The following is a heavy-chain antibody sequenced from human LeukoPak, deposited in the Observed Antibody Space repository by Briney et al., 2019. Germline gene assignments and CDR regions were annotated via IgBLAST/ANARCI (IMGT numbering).Heavy chain of an antibody. CDR1: GFIFSGYW. Sequence: TGGSLRLSCAASGFIFSGYWMNWVRQAPGKGLVWVSRINSDGSSTSYADSVKGRFTISRDNGKNTMYLQMNSLRAEDTAVYYCARDVREWLPPYYYYYMDVWGKGTTVTISS. V-gene: IGHV3-74*01. CDR3: ARDVREWLPPYYYYYMDV. J-gene: IGHJ6*03. CDR2: INSDGSST. D-gene: IGHD6-19*01.